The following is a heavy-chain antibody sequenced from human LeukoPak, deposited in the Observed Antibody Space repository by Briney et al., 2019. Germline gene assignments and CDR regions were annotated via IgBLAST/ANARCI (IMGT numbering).Heavy chain of an antibody. Sequence: PGGSLRLSCAASGFTFSSYAMHWVRQAPGKGLEWVAVISYDGSNKYYADSVKGRFTISRDNSKNTLYLQMNSLRDEDTAVYYCGKDRRYCTSITCPDYWGQGTLVTVSS. D-gene: IGHD2-2*01. V-gene: IGHV3-30*04. CDR3: GKDRRYCTSITCPDY. J-gene: IGHJ4*02. CDR1: GFTFSSYA. CDR2: ISYDGSNK.